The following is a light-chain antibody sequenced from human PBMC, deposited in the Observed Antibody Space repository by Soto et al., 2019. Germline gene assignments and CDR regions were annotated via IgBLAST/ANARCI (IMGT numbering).Light chain of an antibody. CDR2: GAS. J-gene: IGKJ2*01. CDR1: QSIINNY. Sequence: ESVLTQSPGSLSLSPGETATLSCRASQSIINNYLAWYQQKPGQAPRLLIYGASIRATGVPDRFSGSGSGTEFTLTITRLEAEDFAVYYCQQYATSPLMYTFGQGTKLGVK. V-gene: IGKV3-20*01. CDR3: QQYATSPLMYT.